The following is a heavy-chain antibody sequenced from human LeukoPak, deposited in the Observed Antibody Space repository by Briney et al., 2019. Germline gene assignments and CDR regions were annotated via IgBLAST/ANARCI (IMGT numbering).Heavy chain of an antibody. CDR1: GYTFTSYG. CDR3: ARDPGDPGHFDY. J-gene: IGHJ4*02. D-gene: IGHD3-16*01. Sequence: ASVKVSCKASGYTFTSYGISWVRQAPGQGLEWMGWISAYNGNTNYAQKFQGRVTITADESTSTAYMELSSLRSEDTAVYYCARDPGDPGHFDYWGQGTLVTVSS. V-gene: IGHV1-18*01. CDR2: ISAYNGNT.